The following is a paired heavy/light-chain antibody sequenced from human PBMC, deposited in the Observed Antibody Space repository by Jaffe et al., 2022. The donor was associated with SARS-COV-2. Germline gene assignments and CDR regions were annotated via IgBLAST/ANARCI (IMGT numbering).Light chain of an antibody. CDR1: SFNIGNNY. V-gene: IGLV1-51*02. CDR3: GTWDSSLRGWL. J-gene: IGLJ3*02. CDR2: ENN. Sequence: QSVLTQPPSVSAAPGQKVTISCSGSSFNIGNNYVSWYQKFPGIAPKLLIYENNKRPSGIPDRISGSKSGTSATLGITGLQTGDEAEYYCGTWDSSLRGWLFGGGTRLTVL.
Heavy chain of an antibody. V-gene: IGHV3-33*01. CDR3: ARDWGPVTPSFDY. Sequence: QVQLVESGGGVVQPGTSLRLSCAASGFTFSHYGMHWVRQAPGRGLEWVAAIQSDGSQTYYTDSLKDRFTVSRDGSKSSLYLQMDSLRVEDTAVYYCARDWGPVTPSFDYWGQGILVTVSS. J-gene: IGHJ4*02. D-gene: IGHD4-17*01. CDR1: GFTFSHYG. CDR2: IQSDGSQT.